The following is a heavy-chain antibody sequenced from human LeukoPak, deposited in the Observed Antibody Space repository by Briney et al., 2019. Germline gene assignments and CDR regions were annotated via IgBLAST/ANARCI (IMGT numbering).Heavy chain of an antibody. CDR3: ARADFLKWWFDP. V-gene: IGHV3-66*02. D-gene: IGHD1-26*01. Sequence: GGSLRLSCAASGFTVSSNYMSWVRQAPGKGLEWVSVIYSGGSTYYADSVKGRFTISRDNSKNTLYLQMNSLRAEDTAVYYCARADFLKWWFDPWGQGTLVTVSS. CDR2: IYSGGST. CDR1: GFTVSSNY. J-gene: IGHJ5*02.